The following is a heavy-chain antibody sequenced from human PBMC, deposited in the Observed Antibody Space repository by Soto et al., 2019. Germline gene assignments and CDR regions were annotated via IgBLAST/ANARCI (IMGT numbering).Heavy chain of an antibody. J-gene: IGHJ4*02. V-gene: IGHV1-18*01. D-gene: IGHD4-17*01. CDR1: GYTFTNFG. CDR2: ISPYNGNT. CDR3: ARGRDYGDFYFDY. Sequence: QVILVQSGAEVQKPGASVKVSCKASGYTFTNFGINWVRQAPGLGLEWVGWISPYNGNTQTVEKLQGRVTMTTDTSTSTAYMELRSLRSDDTAVYYCARGRDYGDFYFDYWGQGTLVTVSS.